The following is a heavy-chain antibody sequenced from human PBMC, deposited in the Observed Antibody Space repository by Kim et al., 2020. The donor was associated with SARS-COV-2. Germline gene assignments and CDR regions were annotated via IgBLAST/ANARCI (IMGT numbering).Heavy chain of an antibody. CDR3: TTHYYGSGSYYNEFDY. J-gene: IGHJ4*02. CDR2: IKSKTDGGTT. Sequence: GGSLRLSCAASGFTFSNAWMSWVRQAPGKGLEWVGRIKSKTDGGTTDYAAPVKGRFTISRDDSKNTLYLQMNSLKTEDTAVYYCTTHYYGSGSYYNEFDYWGQGTLVTVSS. CDR1: GFTFSNAW. D-gene: IGHD3-10*01. V-gene: IGHV3-15*01.